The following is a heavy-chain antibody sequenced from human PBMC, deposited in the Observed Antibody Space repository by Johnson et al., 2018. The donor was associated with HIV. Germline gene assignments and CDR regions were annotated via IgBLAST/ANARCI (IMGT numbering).Heavy chain of an antibody. J-gene: IGHJ3*02. D-gene: IGHD6-13*01. CDR2: IFSVGAV. CDR1: GITVGTNY. Sequence: VQLVESGGGLVQPGGSLRLSCAASGITVGTNYMSWVRQAPGKGLGWVSVIFSVGAVYYADSVKGRFTISRDNSKNTLSLKMNSLRGEDTAGYYCAREPSGSWSRGGFDIWGQGTVVTVSS. CDR3: AREPSGSWSRGGFDI. V-gene: IGHV3-66*01.